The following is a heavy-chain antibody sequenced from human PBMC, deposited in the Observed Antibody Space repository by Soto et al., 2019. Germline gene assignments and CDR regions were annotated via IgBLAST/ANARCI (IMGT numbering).Heavy chain of an antibody. J-gene: IGHJ4*02. D-gene: IGHD3-10*01. CDR2: ISYDGSNK. Sequence: PGGSLRLSCAASGFTFSSYGMHWVRQAPGKGLEWVAVISYDGSNKYYADSVKGRFTISRDNSKNTLYLQMNSLRAEDTAVYYCAKVRLPLRPIARFGYWGQGTLVTVSS. CDR3: AKVRLPLRPIARFGY. V-gene: IGHV3-30*18. CDR1: GFTFSSYG.